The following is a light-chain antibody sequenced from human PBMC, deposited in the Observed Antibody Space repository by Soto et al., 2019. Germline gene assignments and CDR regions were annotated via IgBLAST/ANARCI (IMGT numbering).Light chain of an antibody. V-gene: IGLV4-69*01. CDR2: LNSDGSH. CDR1: SGHSSYA. Sequence: QLVLTQSPSASASLGASVKLTCTLSSGHSSYAIAWHQQQPEKGPRYLMKLNSDGSHSTGDGIPDRFSGSSSGAERYLTIASLPYEDEADYYCQTWGTGVVFGGGTKLTVL. CDR3: QTWGTGVV. J-gene: IGLJ2*01.